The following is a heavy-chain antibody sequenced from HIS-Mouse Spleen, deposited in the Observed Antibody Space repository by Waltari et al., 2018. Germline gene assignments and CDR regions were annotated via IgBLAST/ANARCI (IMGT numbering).Heavy chain of an antibody. V-gene: IGHV4-39*07. Sequence: QLQLQESGPGLVKPSETLSLTCTVSGGSISSSSYYWGWIRQPPGKGLEWIGSIYYSGSTYYTPSLKRRVTISVDTSKNQFSLKLSSVTAADTAVYYCARAYYYGSGSYYKGYFDYWGQGTLVTVSS. CDR1: GGSISSSSYY. CDR2: IYYSGST. D-gene: IGHD3-10*01. J-gene: IGHJ4*02. CDR3: ARAYYYGSGSYYKGYFDY.